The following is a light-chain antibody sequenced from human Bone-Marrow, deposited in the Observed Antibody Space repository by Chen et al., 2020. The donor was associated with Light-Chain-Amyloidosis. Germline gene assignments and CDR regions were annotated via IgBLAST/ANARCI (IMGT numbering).Light chain of an antibody. CDR3: QSADSSVTYEVI. Sequence: SYELTQPPSVSVSPGQTARITCSGDDLPTKYAYWYQQKPGQAPLLVIHRDTERPSGISERFSGSSSGTTSTLTISGVQAEDEADYHCQSADSSVTYEVIFGGGTKLTVL. CDR2: RDT. V-gene: IGLV3-25*03. J-gene: IGLJ2*01. CDR1: DLPTKY.